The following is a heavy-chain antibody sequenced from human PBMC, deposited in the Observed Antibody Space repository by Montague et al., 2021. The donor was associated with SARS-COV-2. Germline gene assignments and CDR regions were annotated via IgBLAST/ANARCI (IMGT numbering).Heavy chain of an antibody. CDR2: INHSGYT. CDR3: ASAPRYSFGFWAY. Sequence: SETLSLTCAVYGASSSNYYWSWIRQSPGKGLEWVGEINHSGYTDYNPSXGSQLTISLDSSKKQFSLKVTSVTAADTAIYYCASAPRYSFGFWAYWGQGTLVSVSS. V-gene: IGHV4-34*01. CDR1: GASSSNYY. D-gene: IGHD5-12*01. J-gene: IGHJ4*02.